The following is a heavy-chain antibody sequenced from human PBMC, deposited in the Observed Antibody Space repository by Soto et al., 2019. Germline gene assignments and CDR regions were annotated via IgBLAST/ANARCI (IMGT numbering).Heavy chain of an antibody. D-gene: IGHD6-6*01. CDR3: TASSYDAFDI. J-gene: IGHJ3*02. CDR1: GFTFSNAW. Sequence: GSLRLSCAASGFTFSNAWMNWVRQAPGKGLEWVGRIKSKTGGGTTDFAAPVKGRFTLSRDDSSNTVFLQMNSLKTEDTAIYYCTASSYDAFDIWGQGTMVTVSS. V-gene: IGHV3-15*07. CDR2: IKSKTGGGTT.